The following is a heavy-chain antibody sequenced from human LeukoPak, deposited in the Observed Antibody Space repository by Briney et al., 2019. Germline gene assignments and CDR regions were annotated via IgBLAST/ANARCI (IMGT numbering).Heavy chain of an antibody. Sequence: SETLSLTCSLSGDTLSTYYWNWIRQTPGRGLEWIGHISLGNTEYNPSLKSRVTISVDTSKNEFYLRLTSVNDADTALYFCARDKRHSYGKYFDPWSQGTLVSVSS. CDR2: ISLGNT. V-gene: IGHV4-59*12. CDR3: ARDKRHSYGKYFDP. J-gene: IGHJ4*02. CDR1: GDTLSTYY. D-gene: IGHD5-18*01.